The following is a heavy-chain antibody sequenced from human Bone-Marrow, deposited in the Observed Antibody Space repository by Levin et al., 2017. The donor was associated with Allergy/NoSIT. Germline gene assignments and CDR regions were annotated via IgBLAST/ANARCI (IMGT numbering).Heavy chain of an antibody. D-gene: IGHD4-17*01. J-gene: IGHJ4*02. CDR1: GFTFSSYG. V-gene: IGHV3-33*01. Sequence: LSLTCAASGFTFSSYGMHWVRQAPGKGLEWVAVIWYDGSNKYYADSVKGRFTISRDNSKNTLYLQMNSLRAEDTAVYYCAREAYGDYFDYWGQGTLVTVSS. CDR3: AREAYGDYFDY. CDR2: IWYDGSNK.